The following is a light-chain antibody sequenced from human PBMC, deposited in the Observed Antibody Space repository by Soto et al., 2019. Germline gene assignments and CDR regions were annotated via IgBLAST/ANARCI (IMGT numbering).Light chain of an antibody. V-gene: IGKV1-39*01. J-gene: IGKJ3*01. CDR2: AAS. Sequence: DIPMTQSPSSLSASVGDRVTITCRASQSITTYLNWYQQKPGKAPKLLIYAASSLQSGVPSRFSGSGSGTDFTLTISNLQPEDFATYYWQQSFSASITFGPGTTVTIQ. CDR3: QQSFSASIT. CDR1: QSITTY.